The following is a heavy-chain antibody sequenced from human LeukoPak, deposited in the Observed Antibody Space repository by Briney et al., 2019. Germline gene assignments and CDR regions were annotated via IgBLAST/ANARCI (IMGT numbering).Heavy chain of an antibody. D-gene: IGHD1-26*01. CDR1: GFTFSSHW. V-gene: IGHV3-7*05. J-gene: IGHJ4*02. CDR3: VRSGGY. Sequence: GGSLRLSCAASGFTFSSHWMNWVRQAPGKGLEWGANIKEDGSEKYYVDSVKGRFTISRDNAKNSLCLQMNSLRAEDTAIYYCVRSGGYWGQGTLVTVSS. CDR2: IKEDGSEK.